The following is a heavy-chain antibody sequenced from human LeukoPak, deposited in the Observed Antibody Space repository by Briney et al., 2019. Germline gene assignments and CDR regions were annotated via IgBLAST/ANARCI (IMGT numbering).Heavy chain of an antibody. CDR1: GGTFSSYA. V-gene: IGHV1-69*01. Sequence: GSSVKVSCKASGGTFSSYAISWVRQAPGQGLEWMGGIIPIFGAANYAQKFQGRVTITADESTSTAYMELSSLRSEDTAVYYCARGHVGYREYYYCGMDVWGQGTTVTVSS. D-gene: IGHD6-13*01. CDR2: IIPIFGAA. CDR3: ARGHVGYREYYYCGMDV. J-gene: IGHJ6*02.